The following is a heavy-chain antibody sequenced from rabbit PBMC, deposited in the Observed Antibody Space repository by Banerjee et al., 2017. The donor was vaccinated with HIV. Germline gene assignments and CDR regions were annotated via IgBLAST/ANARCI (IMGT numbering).Heavy chain of an antibody. Sequence: QEQLEESGGDLVKPEGSLTLTCTASGFSFSNIYYMCWVRQAPGKGLEWIGCINTSSGNTVYASWAKGRFTISKTSSTTVTLQMTSLTAADTATYFCARGYTGYGYAINLWGQGTLVTVS. J-gene: IGHJ4*01. V-gene: IGHV1S45*01. D-gene: IGHD6-1*01. CDR2: INTSSGNT. CDR1: GFSFSNIYY. CDR3: ARGYTGYGYAINL.